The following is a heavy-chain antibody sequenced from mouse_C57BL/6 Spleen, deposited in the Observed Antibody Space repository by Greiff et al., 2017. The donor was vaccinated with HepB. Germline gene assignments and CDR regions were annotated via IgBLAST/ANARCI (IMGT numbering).Heavy chain of an antibody. CDR2: ISSGGSYT. J-gene: IGHJ2*01. Sequence: EVKLMESGGDLVKPGGSLKLSCAASGFTFSSYGMSWVRQTPDKRLEWVATISSGGSYTYYPDSVKGRFTISRDNAKNTLYLQMSSLKSEDTAMYYCARRGQNYYGSSYEADYWGQGTTLTVSS. D-gene: IGHD1-1*01. V-gene: IGHV5-6*02. CDR1: GFTFSSYG. CDR3: ARRGQNYYGSSYEADY.